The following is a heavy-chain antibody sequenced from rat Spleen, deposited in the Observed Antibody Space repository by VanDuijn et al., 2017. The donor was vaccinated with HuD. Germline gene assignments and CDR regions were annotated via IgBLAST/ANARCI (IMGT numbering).Heavy chain of an antibody. CDR3: TTKGAYYGYGYFDY. CDR1: GFTFSNYG. D-gene: IGHD1-7*01. Sequence: EVQLVESGGDLVQPGRSLKLSCAASGFTFSNYGMAWVRQAPTKGLEWVASITNASGRTYYPDSVKGRFTISRDNAKSSLYLQMDSLRSEDTATYYCTTKGAYYGYGYFDYWGQGVMVTVSS. J-gene: IGHJ2*01. V-gene: IGHV5-20*01. CDR2: ITNASGRT.